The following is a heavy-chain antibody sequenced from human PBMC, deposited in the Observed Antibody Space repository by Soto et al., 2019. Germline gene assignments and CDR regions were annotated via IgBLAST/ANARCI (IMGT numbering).Heavy chain of an antibody. D-gene: IGHD6-19*01. CDR2: ISGSGGST. Sequence: EVQLLESGGGLVQPGGSLRLSCAASGFTFSSYAMSWVRQAPGKGLEWVSAISGSGGSTYYADSVKGRFTISRDNSKNMLYLQRKSVRAGDTAVYYWAKEGEYSGGWDNFDYWGQGTLVTVPS. CDR3: AKEGEYSGGWDNFDY. J-gene: IGHJ4*02. V-gene: IGHV3-23*01. CDR1: GFTFSSYA.